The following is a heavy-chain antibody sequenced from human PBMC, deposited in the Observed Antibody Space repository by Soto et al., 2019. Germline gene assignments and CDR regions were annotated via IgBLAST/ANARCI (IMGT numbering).Heavy chain of an antibody. CDR3: ARARGGGWADYYYYMDV. V-gene: IGHV1-8*01. Sequence: ASVKVSCKASGYTFTSYDINWVRQATGQRLEWMGWMNPNSGNTGYAQKFQGRVTMTRNTSISTAYMELSSLRSEDTAVYYCARARGGGWADYYYYMDVWGKGTTVTVSS. CDR1: GYTFTSYD. J-gene: IGHJ6*03. D-gene: IGHD6-19*01. CDR2: MNPNSGNT.